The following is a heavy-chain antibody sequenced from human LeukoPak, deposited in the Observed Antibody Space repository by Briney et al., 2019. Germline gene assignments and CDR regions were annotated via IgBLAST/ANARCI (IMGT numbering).Heavy chain of an antibody. V-gene: IGHV5-51*01. CDR1: GYSFTSYW. D-gene: IGHD6-13*01. CDR2: IYPGDSDT. CDR3: ASQSKAAAGPYYYYYMDV. Sequence: GESLKISCKGSGYSFTSYWIGWVRQMPGKGLEWMGIIYPGDSDTRYSPSFQGQVTISADKSISTAYLQWSSLKASDTAMYYCASQSKAAAGPYYYYYMDVWGKGTTVTISS. J-gene: IGHJ6*03.